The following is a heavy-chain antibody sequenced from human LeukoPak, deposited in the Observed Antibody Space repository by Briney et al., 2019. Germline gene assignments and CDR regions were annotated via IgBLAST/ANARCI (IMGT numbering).Heavy chain of an antibody. V-gene: IGHV4-30-4*01. J-gene: IGHJ5*02. CDR3: ARVTNNWFDP. CDR2: IYHSGSR. CDR1: GGSISSVNYY. Sequence: SETLSLTCTVSGGSISSVNYYWSWLRQPPGKGLEWIGYIYHSGSRYYNPSLKRRVTISVDTSKNQFSLNVSSVTDADTAVYYCARVTNNWFDPWGQGTLVTVSS.